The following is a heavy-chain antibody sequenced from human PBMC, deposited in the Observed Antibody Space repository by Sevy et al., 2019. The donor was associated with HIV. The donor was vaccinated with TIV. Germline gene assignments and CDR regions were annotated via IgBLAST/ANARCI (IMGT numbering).Heavy chain of an antibody. V-gene: IGHV4-30-4*01. D-gene: IGHD4-17*01. CDR1: GGSISRDDYY. CDR2: IYYSGKT. Sequence: SETLSLTCTVSGGSISRDDYYWNWIRQPPGKGLEWIGSIYYSGKTDYNPSLKSRVTISVDTSKKQFSLRLSSVIAADTAVYYCAEAGYGDYVRWFDPWGQGTLVTVSS. CDR3: AEAGYGDYVRWFDP. J-gene: IGHJ5*02.